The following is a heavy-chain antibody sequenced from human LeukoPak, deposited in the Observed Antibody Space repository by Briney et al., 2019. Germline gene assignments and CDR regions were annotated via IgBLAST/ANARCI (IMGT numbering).Heavy chain of an antibody. CDR2: IYYSGST. J-gene: IGHJ4*02. V-gene: IGHV4-30-4*01. CDR3: ARNRDGYNSFDY. Sequence: PSETLSLTCTVSSGSISSIHYYWSWIRQPPGKGLEWIGYIYYSGSTYYNPSLQSRVTISVDTSKNQFSLKLRSVTAADTAVYYCARNRDGYNSFDYWGQGTLVTVSS. D-gene: IGHD5-24*01. CDR1: SGSISSIHYY.